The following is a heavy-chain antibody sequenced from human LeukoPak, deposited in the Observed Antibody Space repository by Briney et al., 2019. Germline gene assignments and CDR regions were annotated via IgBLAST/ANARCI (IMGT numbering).Heavy chain of an antibody. D-gene: IGHD5-24*01. CDR2: IHNTGST. J-gene: IGHJ4*02. V-gene: IGHV4-31*03. CDR3: ARGSEIFDH. CDR1: GGSISSRGYL. Sequence: SETLSLTCNVSGGSISSRGYLWSWIRQHPGKGLEWIGYIHNTGSTHYNPSLKSRLTISRDTSKNQFSLKLSSVTAADTAVYYCARGSEIFDHWGQGTLVTVSS.